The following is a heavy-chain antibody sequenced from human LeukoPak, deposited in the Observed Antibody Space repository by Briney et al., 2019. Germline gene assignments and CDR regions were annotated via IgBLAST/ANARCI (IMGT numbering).Heavy chain of an antibody. V-gene: IGHV3-9*01. J-gene: IGHJ4*02. Sequence: GVSLRLSCAASGFTFDDYAMHWVRQAPGKGLEWVSGISWNSGSIGYADSVKGRFTISRDNAKNSLYLQMNSLRAEDTALYYCAKDFSGYYFDYWGQGTLVTVSS. CDR2: ISWNSGSI. CDR1: GFTFDDYA. CDR3: AKDFSGYYFDY.